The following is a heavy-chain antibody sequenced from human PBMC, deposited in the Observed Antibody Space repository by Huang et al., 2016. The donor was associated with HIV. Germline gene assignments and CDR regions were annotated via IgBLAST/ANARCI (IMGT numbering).Heavy chain of an antibody. Sequence: QLQLQESGPGLVKPSETLSLTCTVSGGSVSSSTYYWGWIRQPPGKGLEWIGNIFYSGRTYYNPSLKSRVSISIDTSKNQFSLRLFSVTAADTAVYYCARTYSSGWLYYFDYWGQGTLVTVSS. CDR2: IFYSGRT. CDR3: ARTYSSGWLYYFDY. D-gene: IGHD6-19*01. V-gene: IGHV4-39*01. CDR1: GGSVSSSTYY. J-gene: IGHJ4*02.